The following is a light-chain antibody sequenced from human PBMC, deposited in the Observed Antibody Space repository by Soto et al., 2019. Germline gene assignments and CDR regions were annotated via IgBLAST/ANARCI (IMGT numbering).Light chain of an antibody. CDR3: QQYNNWPQT. CDR1: QSVSSY. CDR2: DAS. V-gene: IGKV3-15*01. J-gene: IGKJ1*01. Sequence: EIVLTQSPDTLSLSPGERATLSCRASQSVSSYLAWYQQKPGQAPRLLIYDASTRATGIPARFSGSGSGTDFTLTISGLQSEDFAVYYCQQYNNWPQTFGQGTKVDIK.